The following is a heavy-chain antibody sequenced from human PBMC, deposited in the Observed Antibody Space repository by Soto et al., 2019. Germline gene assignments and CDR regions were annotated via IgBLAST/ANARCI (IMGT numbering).Heavy chain of an antibody. D-gene: IGHD2-21*02. CDR1: GYTFTSYA. CDR3: ARSIVVVPALDY. Sequence: ASVKVSCKASGYTFTSYAMHWVRQAPGQRLEWMGWINAGNGNTKYSQKFQGRVTITRDTSASTAYMELSSLRSEDTAVYYCARSIVVVPALDYWGQGTLVTSPQ. J-gene: IGHJ4*02. V-gene: IGHV1-3*01. CDR2: INAGNGNT.